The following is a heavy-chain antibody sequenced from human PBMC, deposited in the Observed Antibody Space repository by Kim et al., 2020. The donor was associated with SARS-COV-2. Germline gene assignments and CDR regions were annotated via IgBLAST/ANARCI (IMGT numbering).Heavy chain of an antibody. V-gene: IGHV3-7*03. CDR1: GFAFSNYW. D-gene: IGHD3-22*01. J-gene: IGHJ3*02. Sequence: GGSLRLSCAASGFAFSNYWMSWVRQAPGKGLEWVANIKPDGSETFYMGSVKGRFTMSRDNAKKSLYLQMNILRVEDTAMYYCARGDYYDRSGFFADVFDIWGQGTMVTVS. CDR3: ARGDYYDRSGFFADVFDI. CDR2: IKPDGSET.